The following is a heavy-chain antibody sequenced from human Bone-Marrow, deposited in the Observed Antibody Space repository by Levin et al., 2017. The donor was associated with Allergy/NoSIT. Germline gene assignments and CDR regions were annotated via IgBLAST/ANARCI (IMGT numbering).Heavy chain of an antibody. CDR2: ISYDGSNK. V-gene: IGHV3-30*18. CDR1: GFTFSSYG. J-gene: IGHJ4*02. CDR3: AKDRRTSSSGWYYFDY. Sequence: GGSLRLSCAASGFTFSSYGMHWVRQAPGKGLEWVAVISYDGSNKYYADSVKGRFTISRDNSKNTLYLQMNSLRAEDTAVYYCAKDRRTSSSGWYYFDYWGQGTLVTVSS. D-gene: IGHD6-19*01.